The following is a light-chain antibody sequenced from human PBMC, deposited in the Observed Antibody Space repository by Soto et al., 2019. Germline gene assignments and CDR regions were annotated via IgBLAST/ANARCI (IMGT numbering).Light chain of an antibody. Sequence: IQMTQSPTTLSASVGRRLTIWCRASQSISSWLAWYQQKPGKAPKLLIYDASSLESGVPSRFSGVGSGTEFTLTISSLKPDDFATYYCQQYNSYWTFGQGTKVDI. CDR3: QQYNSYWT. J-gene: IGKJ1*01. CDR1: QSISSW. CDR2: DAS. V-gene: IGKV1-5*01.